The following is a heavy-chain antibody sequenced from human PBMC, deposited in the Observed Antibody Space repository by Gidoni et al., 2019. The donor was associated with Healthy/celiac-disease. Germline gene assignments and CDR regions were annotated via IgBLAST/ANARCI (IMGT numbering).Heavy chain of an antibody. CDR2: IYYSGST. D-gene: IGHD3-3*01. CDR3: ARAPSGYYDFWSGYFWFDP. V-gene: IGHV4-39*01. J-gene: IGHJ5*02. CDR1: GCSISSSSYY. Sequence: LQLQESGPGLVKPSETLSLTCTVSGCSISSSSYYWGWIRQPPGKGLEWIGSIYYSGSTYYNPSLKSRVTISVDTSKNQFSLKLSSVTAADTAVYYCARAPSGYYDFWSGYFWFDPWGQGTLVTVSS.